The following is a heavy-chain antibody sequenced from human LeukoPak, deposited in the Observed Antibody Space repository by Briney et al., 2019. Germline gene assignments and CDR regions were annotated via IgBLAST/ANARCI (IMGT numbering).Heavy chain of an antibody. CDR2: IYYSGST. V-gene: IGHV4-59*01. J-gene: IGHJ3*02. CDR1: GGSISSYY. CDR3: ARYGSGYYPRRAFDI. Sequence: SETLSLTCTVSGGSISSYYWSWIRQPPGKGLEWIGYIYYSGSTNYNPSLKSRVTISVDTSKNQFSLKLSSVTATDTAVYYSARYGSGYYPRRAFDIWGQGTMVTVSS. D-gene: IGHD3-22*01.